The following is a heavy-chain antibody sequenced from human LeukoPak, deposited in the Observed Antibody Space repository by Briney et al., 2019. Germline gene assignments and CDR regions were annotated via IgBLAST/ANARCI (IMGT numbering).Heavy chain of an antibody. CDR1: GYTFDSHG. D-gene: IGHD3-10*01. CDR2: MNPNSGNT. V-gene: IGHV1-8*02. CDR3: ARVNTYYYGSGVSRAFHM. J-gene: IGHJ3*02. Sequence: ASVKVSCKASGYTFDSHGISWVRQATGQGLEWMGWMNPNSGNTGYAQNFQGSVTMTRNISTATAYMELSSLKSDDTAVYYCARVNTYYYGSGVSRAFHMWGQGTMVTVSS.